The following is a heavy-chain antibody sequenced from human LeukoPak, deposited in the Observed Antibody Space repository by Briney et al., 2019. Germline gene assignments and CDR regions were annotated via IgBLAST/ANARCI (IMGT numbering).Heavy chain of an antibody. D-gene: IGHD1-26*01. CDR1: GYTFTGYY. Sequence: ASVKVSCKASGYTFTGYYMHWVRQAPGQGLEWMGWINPNSGGTNYAQKFQGRVTMTRDTSISTAYMELSRLRSDDTAVYYCARAEEVGGAGDYWGQGTLVTVSS. CDR2: INPNSGGT. V-gene: IGHV1-2*02. J-gene: IGHJ4*02. CDR3: ARAEEVGGAGDY.